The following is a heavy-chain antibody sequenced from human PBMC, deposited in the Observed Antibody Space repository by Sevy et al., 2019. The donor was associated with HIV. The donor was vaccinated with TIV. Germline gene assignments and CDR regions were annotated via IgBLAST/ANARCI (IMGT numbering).Heavy chain of an antibody. CDR3: SRDWXLGYGMDV. CDR1: GFTFTTYT. V-gene: IGHV3-21*04. CDR2: ISSSNSI. D-gene: IGHD3-16*01. Sequence: GGSLRLSCATSGFTFTTYTMDWVRQAPGKGLEWVSSISSSNSIYYADSVKGRFTISRDNAKNSFYLQMNNLRAEETAVYYCSRDWXLGYGMDVWGQGATVTVSS. J-gene: IGHJ6*02.